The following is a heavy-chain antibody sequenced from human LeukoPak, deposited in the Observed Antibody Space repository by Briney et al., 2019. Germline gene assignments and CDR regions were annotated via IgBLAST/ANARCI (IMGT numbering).Heavy chain of an antibody. CDR3: ARGGYSSGYNWFDP. CDR2: IYYSGST. Sequence: SETLSLTCTVSGGSISSYYWSWIRQPPGKGLEWIGYIYYSGSTNYNPSLKSRVAISVDTSKNQFSLKLSSVTAADTAVYYCARGGYSSGYNWFDPWGRESWSPSPQ. J-gene: IGHJ5*02. D-gene: IGHD6-19*01. V-gene: IGHV4-59*01. CDR1: GGSISSYY.